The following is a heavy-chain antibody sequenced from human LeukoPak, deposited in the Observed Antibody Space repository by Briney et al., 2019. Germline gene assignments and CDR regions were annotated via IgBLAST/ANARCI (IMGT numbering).Heavy chain of an antibody. D-gene: IGHD2-15*01. Sequence: GGSLRLSCAASGFTFKLYWMHWVRQAPGKRPVWVSRINDDGSDTIYADSVRGRFTISRDDAKNTVYLQMNNLRAEDTAVYYCVRGGPPTWSWGQGTLVTVSS. CDR3: VRGGPPTWS. V-gene: IGHV3-74*01. J-gene: IGHJ5*02. CDR2: INDDGSDT. CDR1: GFTFKLYW.